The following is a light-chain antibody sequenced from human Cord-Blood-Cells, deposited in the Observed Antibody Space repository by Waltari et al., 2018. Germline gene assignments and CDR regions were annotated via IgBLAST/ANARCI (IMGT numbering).Light chain of an antibody. CDR3: QQYGSSPPIT. V-gene: IGKV3-20*01. CDR1: QSVSSSY. J-gene: IGKJ5*01. Sequence: EIVLTQSPGTLSLSPGERATLSCRASQSVSSSYLAWYQQKPGQAPRLLIYGASSRATGIPDRFSGSGSGTDFTLTISRLGPEDFAVYYGQQYGSSPPITFGQGTRLEIK. CDR2: GAS.